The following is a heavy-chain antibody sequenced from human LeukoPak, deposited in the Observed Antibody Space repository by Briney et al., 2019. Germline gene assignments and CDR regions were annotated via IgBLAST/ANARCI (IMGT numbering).Heavy chain of an antibody. CDR2: ISGSGGST. Sequence: PGGSLRLSCAASGFTFSSYAMSWVRQAPGKGLEWVSAISGSGGSTYYADSVKGRFTISRDNSKNTLYLQMNSLRAEDTAVYYCASPGGDYYDSSGYSTYYYYGMDVWGQGTTVTVPS. CDR3: ASPGGDYYDSSGYSTYYYYGMDV. CDR1: GFTFSSYA. V-gene: IGHV3-23*01. J-gene: IGHJ6*02. D-gene: IGHD3-22*01.